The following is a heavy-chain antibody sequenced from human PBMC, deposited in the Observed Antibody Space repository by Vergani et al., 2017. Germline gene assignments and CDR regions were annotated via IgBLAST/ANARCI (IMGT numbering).Heavy chain of an antibody. Sequence: EVQLLQSGGGVIQPGGSVRLSCAASGFTFSAFPMTWVRQAPGKGLEWVSAISARYPSTYYADSVKGRFTISRDNSKNMLYLQMNSLRAEDTAVYYCARLSYDTTPYWQGGYDCWGQGTLVSVSS. CDR2: ISARYPST. CDR1: GFTFSAFP. V-gene: IGHV3-23*01. CDR3: ARLSYDTTPYWQGGYDC. J-gene: IGHJ4*02. D-gene: IGHD3-22*01.